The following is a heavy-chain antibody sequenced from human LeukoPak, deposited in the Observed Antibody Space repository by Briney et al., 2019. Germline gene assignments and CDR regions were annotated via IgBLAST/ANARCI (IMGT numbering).Heavy chain of an antibody. CDR2: IYYSGST. J-gene: IGHJ4*02. Sequence: SETLSLSCTVSGGSISSYYWSWIRQPPGKGLEWIGYIYYSGSTNYNPSLKSRVTISVDTTKNQFSLKLSSVTAADTAVYYCARAVAGHFDYWGQGTLVTVSS. V-gene: IGHV4-59*01. D-gene: IGHD6-19*01. CDR3: ARAVAGHFDY. CDR1: GGSISSYY.